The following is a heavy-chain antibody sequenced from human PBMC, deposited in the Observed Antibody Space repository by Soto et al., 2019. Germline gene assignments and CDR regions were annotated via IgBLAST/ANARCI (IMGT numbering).Heavy chain of an antibody. Sequence: QVQLQQWGAGLLKPSETLSLTCAVYGGSLSGYYWSWIRQPPGKALEWIGEINYSGNTNYNPSLKGGVTISVDPSKNQLFLTLGSVPAADRAMYYWARHHVGGRTIAGAAEFWGQEPLVTVSS. D-gene: IGHD1-26*01. CDR2: INYSGNT. CDR1: GGSLSGYY. CDR3: ARHHVGGRTIAGAAEF. V-gene: IGHV4-34*01. J-gene: IGHJ4*02.